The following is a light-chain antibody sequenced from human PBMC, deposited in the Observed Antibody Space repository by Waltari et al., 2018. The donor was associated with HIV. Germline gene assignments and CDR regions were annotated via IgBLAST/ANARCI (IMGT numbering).Light chain of an antibody. Sequence: SAVTQPASVSGLPGQSITISCTGDHSDFGVYGFVSWYQQPPGKLPRLILYDVVSRASGISARFSGSQSGHTASLNISGLRAEDEADYYCASSTDDSTILFGGGTKVTVL. CDR1: HSDFGVYGF. J-gene: IGLJ3*02. V-gene: IGLV2-14*03. CDR3: ASSTDDSTIL. CDR2: DVV.